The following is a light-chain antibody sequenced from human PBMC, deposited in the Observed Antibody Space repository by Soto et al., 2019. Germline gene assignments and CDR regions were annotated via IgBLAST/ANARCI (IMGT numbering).Light chain of an antibody. CDR3: QSYDSILSAWV. J-gene: IGLJ3*02. CDR2: GNN. Sequence: QSVLTQPPSVSGAPGQRVTISCTGSSSNFGAGYDVHWFQQLPGRAPKLLIYGNNNRPSGVPDRFSGSKSGTSASLAIAGLQAEDEADYYCQSYDSILSAWVFGGGTKLTVL. V-gene: IGLV1-40*01. CDR1: SSNFGAGYD.